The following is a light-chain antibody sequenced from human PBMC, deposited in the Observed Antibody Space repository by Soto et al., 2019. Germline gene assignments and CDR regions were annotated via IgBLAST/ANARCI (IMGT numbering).Light chain of an antibody. J-gene: IGLJ1*01. V-gene: IGLV2-14*01. CDR3: SSYTSTSTPCV. CDR2: EVS. Sequence: QSVLTQPASVSGSPGQSITISCTGTSSDVGGYNYVSWYQLHPGKAPKLIIYEVSHRPSGASNHFSGYKSGNTASLTISGLQAEDEADYSCSSYTSTSTPCVFGNGTKVTVL. CDR1: SSDVGGYNY.